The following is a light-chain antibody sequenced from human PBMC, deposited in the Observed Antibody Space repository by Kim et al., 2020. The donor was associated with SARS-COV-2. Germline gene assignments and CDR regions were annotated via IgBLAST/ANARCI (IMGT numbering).Light chain of an antibody. J-gene: IGLJ2*01. CDR3: AAWDDSLNGVV. V-gene: IGLV1-44*01. CDR1: DSNIGSNT. CDR2: SSN. Sequence: GQGVTISCSGSDSNIGSNTVNWYQQLPGTAPKLLIYSSNQRPAGVPDRFSGSKSGTSASLAISGLQSEDEADYYCAAWDDSLNGVVFGGGTQLTVL.